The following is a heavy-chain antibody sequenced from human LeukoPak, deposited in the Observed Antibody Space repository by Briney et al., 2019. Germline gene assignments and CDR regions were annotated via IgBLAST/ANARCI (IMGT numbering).Heavy chain of an antibody. CDR2: IRGKSYGETT. D-gene: IGHD2-15*01. J-gene: IGHJ5*02. Sequence: PGGSLRLSCKASGFTFVNYAMSWFRQAPGKGPEWVGFIRGKSYGETTEYAASVKDRFSISRDDSKSVAYLQMNNLKIEDTAVYYCAALTPGVVIAVPFDPWGQGTLVAVSS. CDR1: GFTFVNYA. V-gene: IGHV3-49*03. CDR3: AALTPGVVIAVPFDP.